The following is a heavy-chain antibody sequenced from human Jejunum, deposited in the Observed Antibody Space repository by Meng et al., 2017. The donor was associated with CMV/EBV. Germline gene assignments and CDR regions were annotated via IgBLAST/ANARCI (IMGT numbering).Heavy chain of an antibody. CDR2: MTPKFGTT. CDR1: GDTLSDYD. CDR3: ARKRSAIGGVWFDP. J-gene: IGHJ5*02. V-gene: IGHV1-8*03. D-gene: IGHD3-16*01. Sequence: GDTLSDYDINWVRQAAGQGLEWMGWMTPKFGTTRYAEKFQGRITLTRNTSINTAYMELSSLKSDDTAVYYCARKRSAIGGVWFDPWGQGTLVTVSS.